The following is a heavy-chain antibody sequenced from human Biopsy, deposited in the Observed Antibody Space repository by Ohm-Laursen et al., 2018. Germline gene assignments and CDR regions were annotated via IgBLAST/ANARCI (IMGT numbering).Heavy chain of an antibody. CDR1: GDSINSYS. V-gene: IGHV4-59*08. Sequence: PGTLSLTCTVSGDSINSYSWSWIRQPPGKGLEWIGYIYYSGSINYNPSLKSRVTIPLDTSKNQFSLKLSSVTAADTAVYYCASMPAAIHEPNYSYYGMHVWGQGTTVTVSS. D-gene: IGHD2-2*02. CDR2: IYYSGSI. CDR3: ASMPAAIHEPNYSYYGMHV. J-gene: IGHJ6*02.